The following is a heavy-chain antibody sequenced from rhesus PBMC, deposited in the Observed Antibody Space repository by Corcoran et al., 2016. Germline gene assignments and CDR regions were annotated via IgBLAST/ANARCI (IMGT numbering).Heavy chain of an antibody. V-gene: IGHV4-93*01. CDR3: ARDHCTSTTCYAFYFDY. CDR2: IYGSGGST. CDR1: GGSISSSNW. Sequence: QVQLQESGPAVVKPSETLSLTCAVSGGSISSSNWWSWIRQSPGKGLEWIGGIYGSGGSTEYNPSLKSRVTISKDSSKTQFSLKLSSVTAADTAVYYCARDHCTSTTCYAFYFDYWGQGVLVTVSS. J-gene: IGHJ4*01. D-gene: IGHD2-2*01.